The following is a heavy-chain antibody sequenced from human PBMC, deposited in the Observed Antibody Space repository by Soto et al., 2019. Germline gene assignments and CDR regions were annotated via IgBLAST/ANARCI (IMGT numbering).Heavy chain of an antibody. Sequence: GESLKISCKGSGYSFTRYWIGWVRQMPGKGLEWMGIIYPGDSDTRYSPSFQGQVTISADKSISTAYLQWSSLKASDTAMYYCARQPGYYDSSGYSPFDYWGQGTLVTVSS. J-gene: IGHJ4*02. CDR1: GYSFTRYW. CDR2: IYPGDSDT. CDR3: ARQPGYYDSSGYSPFDY. D-gene: IGHD3-22*01. V-gene: IGHV5-51*01.